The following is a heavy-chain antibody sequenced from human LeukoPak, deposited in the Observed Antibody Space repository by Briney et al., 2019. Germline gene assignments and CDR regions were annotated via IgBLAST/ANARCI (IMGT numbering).Heavy chain of an antibody. V-gene: IGHV3-48*03. CDR1: GFTFRNYE. CDR2: ISGSGSTV. Sequence: PRGSLRLSCVVSGFTFRNYEMNWVRQAPGKGLEWVSYISGSGSTVYYADSVKGRFTISRDNAKSSLYLQVNSLTADDTAFYYCARYYYDSSGSYFDYWGQGTLATVSS. CDR3: ARYYYDSSGSYFDY. J-gene: IGHJ4*02. D-gene: IGHD3-22*01.